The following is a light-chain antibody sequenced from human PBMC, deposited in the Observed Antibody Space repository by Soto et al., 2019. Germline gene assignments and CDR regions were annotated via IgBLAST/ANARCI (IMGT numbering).Light chain of an antibody. V-gene: IGLV2-14*01. J-gene: IGLJ1*01. CDR3: SSYTSSSTDYV. CDR1: SSDVGGYNY. CDR2: EVS. Sequence: QSALTQPASVSGSPGQSITISCTGTSSDVGGYNYVSWYQQHPGKAPKPMIYEVSNRPSGVSNRFSGSKAGNTASLTISGLQAEDEADYYCSSYTSSSTDYVFGTGTKVTV.